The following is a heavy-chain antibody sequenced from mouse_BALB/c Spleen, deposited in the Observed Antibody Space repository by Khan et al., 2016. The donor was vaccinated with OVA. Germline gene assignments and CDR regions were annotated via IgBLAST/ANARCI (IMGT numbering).Heavy chain of an antibody. J-gene: IGHJ4*01. D-gene: IGHD1-1*01. CDR1: GYTFTSFW. CDR3: ARSNYYGSGLYAVDY. CDR2: ISPGSGSD. Sequence: DLVKPGASVKLSCKASGYTFTSFWINWIKQRPGQGLEWIGQISPGSGSDYYNKIFTVQATLTVDTSSTTAYIQLSSLSSEDSAVYFCARSNYYGSGLYAVDYWGQGTSVTVSS. V-gene: IGHV1S41*01.